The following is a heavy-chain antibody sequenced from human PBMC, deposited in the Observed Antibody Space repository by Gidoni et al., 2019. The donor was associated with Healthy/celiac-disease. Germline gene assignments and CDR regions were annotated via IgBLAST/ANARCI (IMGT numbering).Heavy chain of an antibody. V-gene: IGHV4-39*01. Sequence: QLQLQESGPGLVKPSETLSLTCTVSGGSISSSSYYWGWIRQPPGKGLEWIGSIYYSGSTYYNPSLKSRVTISVDTSKNQFSLKLSSVTAADTAVYYCARPTLPYSSGWYNWFDPWGQGTLVTVSS. CDR1: GGSISSSSYY. D-gene: IGHD6-19*01. J-gene: IGHJ5*02. CDR3: ARPTLPYSSGWYNWFDP. CDR2: IYYSGST.